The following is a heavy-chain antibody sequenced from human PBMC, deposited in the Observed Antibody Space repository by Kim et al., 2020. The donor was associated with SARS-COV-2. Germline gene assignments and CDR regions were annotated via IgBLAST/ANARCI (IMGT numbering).Heavy chain of an antibody. D-gene: IGHD3-10*01. CDR3: AKAVWGVRGVTHVYY. J-gene: IGHJ4*02. V-gene: IGHV3-30*18. CDR2: ISYDGSNK. CDR1: GFTFSSYG. Sequence: GGSLRLSCAASGFTFSSYGMHWVRQAPGKGLEWVAVISYDGSNKYYADSVKGRFTISRDNSKNTLYLQMNSLRAEDTAVYYCAKAVWGVRGVTHVYYWGRGTLFTVSS.